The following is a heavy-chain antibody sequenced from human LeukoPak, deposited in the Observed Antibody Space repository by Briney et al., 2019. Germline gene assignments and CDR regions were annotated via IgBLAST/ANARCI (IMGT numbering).Heavy chain of an antibody. Sequence: GGSLRLSCAASGFTFSSYSMNWVRQPPAKGLEWVSSISSSSSYIYYADSVKGRFTISRDNAKNSLYLQMNSLRAEDTAVYYCARAYYYGSGSPSNEGYYYGMDVWGQGTTVTVSS. CDR2: ISSSSSYI. J-gene: IGHJ6*02. D-gene: IGHD3-10*01. CDR3: ARAYYYGSGSPSNEGYYYGMDV. V-gene: IGHV3-21*01. CDR1: GFTFSSYS.